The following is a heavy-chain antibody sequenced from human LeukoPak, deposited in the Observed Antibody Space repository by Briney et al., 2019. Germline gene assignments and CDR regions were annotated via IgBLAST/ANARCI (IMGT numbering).Heavy chain of an antibody. CDR3: VSGSYEGGYYGMDV. CDR1: GFCFSSYT. CDR2: ISGSISSK. V-gene: IGHV3-21*01. Sequence: GGSLRLSCAASGFCFSSYTMNWVRQAPGKGLEWVSSISGSISSKLYAESVKGRFTISRDNAKNSLYLQMNILRAEDTAVYYCVSGSYEGGYYGMDVWGQGTTVTVSS. D-gene: IGHD1-26*01. J-gene: IGHJ6*02.